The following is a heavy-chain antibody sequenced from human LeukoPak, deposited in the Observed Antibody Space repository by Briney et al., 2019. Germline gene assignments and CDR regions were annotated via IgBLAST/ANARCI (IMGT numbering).Heavy chain of an antibody. J-gene: IGHJ5*02. V-gene: IGHV1-46*01. Sequence: ASVKVSCKASGYTFTSYYMHWVRQAPGRGLEWMGIINPSGGSTSYAQKFQGRVTMTRDMSTSTVYMELSSLRSEDTAVYYCARRDCSSTSCYGGGWFDPWGQGTLVTVSS. CDR3: ARRDCSSTSCYGGGWFDP. D-gene: IGHD2-2*01. CDR2: INPSGGST. CDR1: GYTFTSYY.